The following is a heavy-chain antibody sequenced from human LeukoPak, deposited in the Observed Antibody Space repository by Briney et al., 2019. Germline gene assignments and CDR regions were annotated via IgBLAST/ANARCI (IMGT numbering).Heavy chain of an antibody. D-gene: IGHD3-10*01. CDR2: INHSGST. J-gene: IGHJ4*02. Sequence: SETLSLTCAVYGGSFSGYYWSWIRQPPGKGLEWIGEINHSGSTNYNPSLKSRVTISVDTSKNQFSLKLSSVTAADTAVYYCASTHRRFGELLYYFDYWGQGTLVTVSS. CDR1: GGSFSGYY. CDR3: ASTHRRFGELLYYFDY. V-gene: IGHV4-34*01.